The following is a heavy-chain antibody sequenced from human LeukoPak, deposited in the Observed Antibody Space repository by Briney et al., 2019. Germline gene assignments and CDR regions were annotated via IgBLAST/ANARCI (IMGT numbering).Heavy chain of an antibody. CDR2: INPNSGGT. Sequence: ASVKVSCKASGYTFTCYYMHWVRQAPGQGLEWMGWINPNSGGTNYAQKFQGRVTMTRDTSISTAYMELSRLRSDDTAVYYCARWTPTYYYDSSGYYALGYWGQGTLVTVSS. J-gene: IGHJ4*02. CDR1: GYTFTCYY. V-gene: IGHV1-2*02. CDR3: ARWTPTYYYDSSGYYALGY. D-gene: IGHD3-22*01.